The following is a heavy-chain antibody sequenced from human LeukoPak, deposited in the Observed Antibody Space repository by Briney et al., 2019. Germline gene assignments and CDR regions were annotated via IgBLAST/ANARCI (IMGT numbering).Heavy chain of an antibody. J-gene: IGHJ4*02. V-gene: IGHV1-18*01. CDR2: ISAYNGNT. CDR1: GYTFTSYG. Sequence: ASVKVSCKTSGYTFTSYGISWVRQAPGQGLEWMGWISAYNGNTNYAQKVQGRVTMTRDTSISTGYMELSRLRSDDTVVYYCARDGPGSGKNFDYWGQGTLVTVSS. CDR3: ARDGPGSGKNFDY. D-gene: IGHD3-10*01.